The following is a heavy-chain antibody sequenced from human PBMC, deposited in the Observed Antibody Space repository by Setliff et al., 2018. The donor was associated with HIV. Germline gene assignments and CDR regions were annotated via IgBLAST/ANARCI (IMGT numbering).Heavy chain of an antibody. D-gene: IGHD3-22*01. CDR1: GFTFSSYT. CDR2: ISSSGSSI. V-gene: IGHV3-48*04. CDR3: ARDWGEHYDSSGFSS. J-gene: IGHJ5*02. Sequence: PGGSLRLSCAASGFTFSSYTMKWVRQAPGKGLEWISYISSSGSSIYLANSVKGRFIISRDNAKNALYLQMNSLRAEDTAVYYCARDWGEHYDSSGFSSWGQGTLVTVSS.